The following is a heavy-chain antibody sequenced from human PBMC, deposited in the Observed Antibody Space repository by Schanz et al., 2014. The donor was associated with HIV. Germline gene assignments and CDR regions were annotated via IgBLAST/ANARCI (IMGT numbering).Heavy chain of an antibody. CDR2: IYYDGTNK. CDR3: AKIRGTRGAYDGMDV. CDR1: GFTFSGHL. D-gene: IGHD3-10*01. J-gene: IGHJ6*02. Sequence: EQLLESGGGLVQPGGSLRLSCAASGFTFSGHLMHWVRRAPGKGLEWVALIYYDGTNKYYTDSVKGRFTISRDNSKNTLYLQMNSLRVEDTAIYYCAKIRGTRGAYDGMDVWGQGTTVTVSS. V-gene: IGHV3-30*18.